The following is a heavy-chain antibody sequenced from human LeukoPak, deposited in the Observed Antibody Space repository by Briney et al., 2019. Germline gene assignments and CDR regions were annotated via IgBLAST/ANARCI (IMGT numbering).Heavy chain of an antibody. J-gene: IGHJ4*02. D-gene: IGHD2-21*02. CDR3: ARATLRDCGGDCYSRGKYYFDY. CDR1: GGTFSSYA. Sequence: SVKVSCKASGGTFSSYAISRVRQAPGQGLEWMGGIIPIFGTANYAQKFQGRVTITTDESTSTAYMELSSLRSEDTAVYYCARATLRDCGGDCYSRGKYYFDYWGQGTLVTVSS. CDR2: IIPIFGTA. V-gene: IGHV1-69*05.